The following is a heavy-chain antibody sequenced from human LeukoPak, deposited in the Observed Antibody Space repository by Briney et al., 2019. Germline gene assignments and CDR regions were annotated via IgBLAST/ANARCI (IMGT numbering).Heavy chain of an antibody. Sequence: SETLCLTCTVSGGSINSYYWSWIRQPPGKGLECIGYIHYTGSTNYNPSLKSRVTISVDTSKSQFSLKLSSVTAADTAIYYCARGGYYGSGNDFRFDPWGQGTLVTVSS. J-gene: IGHJ5*02. V-gene: IGHV4-59*01. CDR3: ARGGYYGSGNDFRFDP. CDR2: IHYTGST. D-gene: IGHD3-10*01. CDR1: GGSINSYY.